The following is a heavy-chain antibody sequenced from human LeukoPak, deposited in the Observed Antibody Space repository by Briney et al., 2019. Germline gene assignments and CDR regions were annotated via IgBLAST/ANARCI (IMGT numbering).Heavy chain of an antibody. CDR2: IIPIFGTA. D-gene: IGHD4-17*01. J-gene: IGHJ6*03. Sequence: SVKVSCKASGGTFSSYAISWVRQAPGQGLEWMGGIIPIFGTANYAQNFQGRVTITTDESTSTAYMELSSLRSEDTAVYYCARGDGDSTPYYYYMDVWGKGTTVTVSS. CDR1: GGTFSSYA. CDR3: ARGDGDSTPYYYYMDV. V-gene: IGHV1-69*05.